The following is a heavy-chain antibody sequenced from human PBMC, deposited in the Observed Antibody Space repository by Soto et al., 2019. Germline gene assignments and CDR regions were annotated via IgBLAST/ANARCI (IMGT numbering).Heavy chain of an antibody. Sequence: SETLSLTCTVSGVSVITGGYCFTCIRQQPWKGLEWIGNIYYSGMTYYNPSLRGRVSISLDPSESQFSLKLNSVTAADTAVYYCARDSSGPGYSYGKFDYWGQGALVTVSS. CDR2: IYYSGMT. J-gene: IGHJ4*02. V-gene: IGHV4-31*03. CDR1: GVSVITGGYC. D-gene: IGHD5-18*01. CDR3: ARDSSGPGYSYGKFDY.